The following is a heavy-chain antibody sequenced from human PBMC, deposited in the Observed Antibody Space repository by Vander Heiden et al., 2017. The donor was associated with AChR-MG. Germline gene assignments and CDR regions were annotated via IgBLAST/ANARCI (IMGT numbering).Heavy chain of an antibody. CDR3: ARARGYGDPTTDAFDI. CDR1: GFTFRRYA. CDR2: ISSSSANTI. J-gene: IGHJ3*02. D-gene: IGHD4-17*01. V-gene: IGHV3-48*01. Sequence: EVQLVESVGGLVQPGGSLSLSCTASGFTFRRYAMNWLRQAPGEGLEWVSYISSSSANTIDYADSMKGRFTISRDNAENSLYLQMNSLRVEDTAVYYCARARGYGDPTTDAFDIWGQGTMVTVSS.